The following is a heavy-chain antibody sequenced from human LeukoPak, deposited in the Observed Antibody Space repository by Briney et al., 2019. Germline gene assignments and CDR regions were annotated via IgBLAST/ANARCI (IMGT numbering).Heavy chain of an antibody. CDR1: GGTFSSYA. CDR3: AIDYYDSSGNNNWFDP. CDR2: IIPIFGTA. D-gene: IGHD3-22*01. Sequence: SVKVSCKASGGTFSSYAISWVRQAPGQGLEWMGGIIPIFGTANYAQKFQGRVTITVDESTSTAYMELSSLRSEDTAVYYCAIDYYDSSGNNNWFDPWGQGTLVTVSS. J-gene: IGHJ5*02. V-gene: IGHV1-69*13.